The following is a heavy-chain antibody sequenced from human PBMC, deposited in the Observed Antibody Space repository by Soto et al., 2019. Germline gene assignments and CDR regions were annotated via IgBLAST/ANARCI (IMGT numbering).Heavy chain of an antibody. CDR3: ATPTPITMVRGVINYYYGMDV. CDR1: GYTLTELS. Sequence: AASVKVSCKVSGYTLTELSMHWVRQAPGKGLEWMGGFDPEDGETIYAQKFQGRVTMTEDTSTDTAYMELSSLRSEDTAVYYCATPTPITMVRGVINYYYGMDVWGQGTTVTVSS. D-gene: IGHD3-10*01. V-gene: IGHV1-24*01. CDR2: FDPEDGET. J-gene: IGHJ6*02.